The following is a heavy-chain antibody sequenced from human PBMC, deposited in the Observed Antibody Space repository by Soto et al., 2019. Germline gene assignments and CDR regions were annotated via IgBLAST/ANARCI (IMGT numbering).Heavy chain of an antibody. CDR2: ISGKGDRA. CDR3: AKGASTAAAGAQTFI. D-gene: IGHD6-25*01. V-gene: IGHV3-23*01. J-gene: IGHJ4*02. CDR1: GFIFSAYA. Sequence: GGSLRLSCEASGFIFSAYAMTWVRQAPGKGLEWVSVISGKGDRAYYADSVKGRFTISRDNSKDTLFLQMNSLRAEDTAVYYCAKGASTAAAGAQTFIWGQGTLVTVSS.